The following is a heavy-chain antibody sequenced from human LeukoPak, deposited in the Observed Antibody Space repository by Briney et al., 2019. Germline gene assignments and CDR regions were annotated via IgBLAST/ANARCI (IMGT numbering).Heavy chain of an antibody. V-gene: IGHV3-64*01. J-gene: IGHJ4*02. CDR3: ARADRLVTFRSPIDY. Sequence: GGSLRLSCAASGFTFSSYAMHWVRQAPGKGLEYVSATSSNGGSTYYANSVKGRFTISRDNSKNTLYLQMGSLRAEDMAVYYCARADRLVTFRSPIDYWGQGTLVTVSS. CDR2: TSSNGGST. CDR1: GFTFSSYA. D-gene: IGHD3-9*01.